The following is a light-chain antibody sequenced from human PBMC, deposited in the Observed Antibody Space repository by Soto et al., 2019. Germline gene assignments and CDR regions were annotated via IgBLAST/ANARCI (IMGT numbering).Light chain of an antibody. CDR2: DAS. V-gene: IGKV3-11*01. CDR1: QSVSSY. J-gene: IGKJ5*01. CDR3: QQRSNWPPIT. Sequence: EIVLTQSPGTLSLSPGERATLSCRASQSVSSYLAWYQQKPGQAPRLLIYDASTRATGIPDRFSGGGSGTEFTLTISSLQSEDFVVYYCQQRSNWPPITFGQGTRLEIK.